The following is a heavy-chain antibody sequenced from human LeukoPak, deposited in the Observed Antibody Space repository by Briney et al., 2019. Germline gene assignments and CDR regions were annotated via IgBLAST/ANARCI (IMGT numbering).Heavy chain of an antibody. D-gene: IGHD2-15*01. Sequence: PSETLSLTCAVYGGSFSGYYWSWIRQPPGKGLEWIGENNHSGSTNYNPSLKSRVTISVDTSKNQFSLKLSSVTAADTAVYYCARAALGYCSGGSCRNDAFDIWGQGTMVTVSS. CDR1: GGSFSGYY. CDR2: NNHSGST. J-gene: IGHJ3*02. CDR3: ARAALGYCSGGSCRNDAFDI. V-gene: IGHV4-34*01.